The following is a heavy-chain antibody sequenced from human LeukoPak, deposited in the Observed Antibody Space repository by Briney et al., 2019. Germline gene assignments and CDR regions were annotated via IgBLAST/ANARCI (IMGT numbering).Heavy chain of an antibody. CDR2: INAGNGNT. CDR3: AREIDRDGYNRFFDY. Sequence: ASAKVSCKASGYTFTTYVMHWVRQAPGQRLEWMGWINAGNGNTRYSQKFQGRVTITRDTSASTAFMDLTSLRSEDTAIYYCAREIDRDGYNRFFDYWGQGTLVTVSS. V-gene: IGHV1-3*01. J-gene: IGHJ4*02. CDR1: GYTFTTYV. D-gene: IGHD5-24*01.